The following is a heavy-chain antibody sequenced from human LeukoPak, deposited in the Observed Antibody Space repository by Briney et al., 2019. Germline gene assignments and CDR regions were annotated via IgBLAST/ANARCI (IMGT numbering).Heavy chain of an antibody. V-gene: IGHV4-59*01. CDR1: GGSINNYY. CDR3: ARDAWSAYGHNYFQH. D-gene: IGHD5-24*01. J-gene: IGHJ1*01. Sequence: PSETLSLTCTVSGGSINNYYWNWIRQPPGKGLEWIGYISYSGSTNYNPSLKSRGTISLATSKNQFSLRLTSVTATDTAVYYCARDAWSAYGHNYFQHWGQGTLLTVSS. CDR2: ISYSGST.